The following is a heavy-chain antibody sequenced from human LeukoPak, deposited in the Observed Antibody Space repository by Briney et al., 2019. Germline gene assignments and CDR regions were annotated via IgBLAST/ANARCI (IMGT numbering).Heavy chain of an antibody. D-gene: IGHD5-12*01. CDR2: IKQDGSEK. Sequence: GGSLRLSCAASGFTFSSYWMSWVRQAPGKGLEWVANIKQDGSEKYYVDSVKGRFTISRDNAKNSLYLQMNSLRAEDTAVYYCARDRGPRGYSGYEVNWFDPWGQGTLVTVSS. V-gene: IGHV3-7*01. J-gene: IGHJ5*02. CDR3: ARDRGPRGYSGYEVNWFDP. CDR1: GFTFSSYW.